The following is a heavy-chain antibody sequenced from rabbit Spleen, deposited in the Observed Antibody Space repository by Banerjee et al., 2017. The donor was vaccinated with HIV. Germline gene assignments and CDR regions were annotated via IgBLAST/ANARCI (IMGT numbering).Heavy chain of an antibody. D-gene: IGHD1-1*01. CDR2: INAATAKP. CDR3: ARDRAGHSGYFDL. V-gene: IGHV1S40*01. J-gene: IGHJ4*01. CDR1: GFDLSRYYY. Sequence: QSLEESGGDLVKPGASLTLTCKASGFDLSRYYYMCWVRQAPGKGLEWIACINAATAKPVYATWAKGRFTISRTSSTTVTLQMTSLTAADTATYFCARDRAGHSGYFDLWGQGTLVTVS.